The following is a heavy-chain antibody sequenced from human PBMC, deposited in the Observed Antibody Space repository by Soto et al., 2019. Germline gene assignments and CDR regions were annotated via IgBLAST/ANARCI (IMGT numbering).Heavy chain of an antibody. CDR2: ISGSGGSK. J-gene: IGHJ6*02. CDR1: GFTFSTYD. Sequence: GGSLRLSCVASGFTFSTYDMSWVRQAPGKGLEWVSTISGSGGSKYYADSVKGRFTISRDKSKNTLYLQMNSLRAEDTAVYYCAKYLGGFYYYYYDMDVWGQGTTVTVSS. V-gene: IGHV3-23*01. CDR3: AKYLGGFYYYYYDMDV. D-gene: IGHD2-15*01.